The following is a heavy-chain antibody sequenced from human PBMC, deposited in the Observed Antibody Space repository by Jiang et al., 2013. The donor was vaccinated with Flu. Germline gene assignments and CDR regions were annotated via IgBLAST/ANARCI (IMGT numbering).Heavy chain of an antibody. J-gene: IGHJ3*02. V-gene: IGHV3-23*01. D-gene: IGHD3-22*01. CDR3: AKGENYYDSSGYYYANDAFDI. CDR2: ISGSGGST. Sequence: SAISGSGGSTYYADSVKGRFTISRDNSKNTLYLQMNSLRAEDTAVYYCAKGENYYDSSGYYYANDAFDIWGQGTMVTVSS.